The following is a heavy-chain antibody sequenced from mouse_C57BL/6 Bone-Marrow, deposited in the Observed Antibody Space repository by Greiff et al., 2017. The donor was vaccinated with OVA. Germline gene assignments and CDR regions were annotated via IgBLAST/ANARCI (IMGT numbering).Heavy chain of an antibody. V-gene: IGHV5-2*01. Sequence: EVKLMESGGGLVQPGESLKLSCESNEYEFPSHDMSWVRKTPEKRLELVAAINSDGGSTYYPDTMERRFIISRDNTKKTLYLQMSSLRSEDTALYYCARHSPMVTNWYFDVWGTGTTVTVSS. CDR3: ARHSPMVTNWYFDV. D-gene: IGHD2-2*01. CDR1: EYEFPSHD. J-gene: IGHJ1*03. CDR2: INSDGGST.